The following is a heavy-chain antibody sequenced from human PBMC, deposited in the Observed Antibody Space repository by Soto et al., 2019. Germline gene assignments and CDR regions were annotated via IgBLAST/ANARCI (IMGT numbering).Heavy chain of an antibody. CDR2: ISAYNGNT. V-gene: IGHV1-18*01. Sequence: GASVKVSCKASGYTFTSYGISWVRQAPGQGLEWMGWISAYNGNTNYAQKLQGRDTMTTDTSTSTAYMELRSLRSDDTAVYYCARDRRAGYCSGGSCYSYNHDAFDIWGQGTMVTVSS. CDR3: ARDRRAGYCSGGSCYSYNHDAFDI. J-gene: IGHJ3*02. CDR1: GYTFTSYG. D-gene: IGHD2-15*01.